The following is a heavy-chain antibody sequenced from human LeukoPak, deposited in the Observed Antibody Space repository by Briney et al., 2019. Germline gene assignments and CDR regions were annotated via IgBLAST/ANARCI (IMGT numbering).Heavy chain of an antibody. CDR3: AKDHTARVDTAMSD. CDR2: ISYDGSNK. D-gene: IGHD5-18*01. CDR1: GFTFSSYG. V-gene: IGHV3-30*18. Sequence: QPGRSLRLSCAASGFTFSSYGMHWVRQAPGEGLEWVAVISYDGSNKYYADSVKGRFTISRDNSKNTLYLQMNSLRAEDTAVYYCAKDHTARVDTAMSDWGQGTLVTVSS. J-gene: IGHJ4*02.